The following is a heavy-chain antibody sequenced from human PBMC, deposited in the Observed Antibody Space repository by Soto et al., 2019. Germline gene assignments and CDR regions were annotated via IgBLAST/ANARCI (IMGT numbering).Heavy chain of an antibody. D-gene: IGHD3-10*01. CDR2: INPNSGGT. CDR1: GYTFTGYY. CDR3: ARDPPMVRGVIYGMDV. V-gene: IGHV1-2*02. J-gene: IGHJ6*02. Sequence: GASVKVSCKASGYTFTGYYMHWVRQAPGQGLEWMGWINPNSGGTNYAQKFQGRVTMTRDTSISTAYMELSRLRSDDTAVYYCARDPPMVRGVIYGMDVWGQGTTVTV.